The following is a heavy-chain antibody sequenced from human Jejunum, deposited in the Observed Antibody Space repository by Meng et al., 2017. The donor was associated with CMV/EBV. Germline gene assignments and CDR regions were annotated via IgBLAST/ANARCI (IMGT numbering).Heavy chain of an antibody. D-gene: IGHD3-10*01. CDR2: ISSNGKYM. CDR1: GFILSTYN. V-gene: IGHV3-21*06. J-gene: IGHJ4*02. CDR3: VRDDFGEVY. Sequence: LRRSCAASGFILSTYNMNWVRQAPGKGLEWVASISSNGKYMFYADSLKGRFTISRDNARNLVSLQMSSLTGEDTAIYYCVRDDFGEVYWGQGVLVTVSS.